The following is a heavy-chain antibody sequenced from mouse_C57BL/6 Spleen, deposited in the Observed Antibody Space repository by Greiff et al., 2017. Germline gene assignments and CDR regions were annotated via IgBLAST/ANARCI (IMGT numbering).Heavy chain of an antibody. V-gene: IGHV5-17*01. J-gene: IGHJ4*01. CDR1: GFTFSDYG. D-gene: IGHD2-12*01. Sequence: EVTLVESGGGLVKPGGSLKLSCAASGFTFSDYGMHWVRQAPEKGLEWVAYISSGSSTIYYADTVKGRFIISRDNAKNTLLLQMTSLRSEDTAMYYYARRVVYDGGDAMDYWGQGTSVTVSS. CDR3: ARRVVYDGGDAMDY. CDR2: ISSGSSTI.